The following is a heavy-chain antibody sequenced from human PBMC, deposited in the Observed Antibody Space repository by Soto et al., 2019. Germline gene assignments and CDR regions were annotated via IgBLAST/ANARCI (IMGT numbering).Heavy chain of an antibody. D-gene: IGHD6-19*01. CDR1: GGSISSSSYY. Sequence: SETLSLTCTVSGGSISSSSYYWGWIRQPPGKGLEWIGSIYYSGSTYYNPSLKSRVTISVDTSKNQFSLKLSSVTAADTAVYYCARLGIAVASAQFDYWGQGTLVTVSS. V-gene: IGHV4-39*01. CDR2: IYYSGST. CDR3: ARLGIAVASAQFDY. J-gene: IGHJ4*02.